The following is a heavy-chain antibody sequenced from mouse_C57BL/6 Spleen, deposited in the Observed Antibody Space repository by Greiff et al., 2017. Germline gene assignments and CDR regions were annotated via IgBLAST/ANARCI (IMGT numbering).Heavy chain of an antibody. D-gene: IGHD1-1*01. CDR1: GFNIKDDY. J-gene: IGHJ2*01. Sequence: VQLKQSGAELVRPGASVKLSCTASGFNIKDDYMHWVKQRPEQGLEWIGWIDPENGDTEYASKFQGKAPITADTSSNTAYLQLSSLTSEDTAVYYCTTGGYGTDYFDYWGQGTTLTVSS. V-gene: IGHV14-4*01. CDR3: TTGGYGTDYFDY. CDR2: IDPENGDT.